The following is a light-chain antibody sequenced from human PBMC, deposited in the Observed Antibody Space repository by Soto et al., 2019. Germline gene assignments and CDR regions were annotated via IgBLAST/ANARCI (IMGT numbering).Light chain of an antibody. J-gene: IGLJ1*01. CDR1: SSDVGGYNY. V-gene: IGLV2-14*01. Sequence: QSVVTQPASVSGSPGQSITISCTGTSSDVGGYNYVSWYQQHPGKAPKLMIYEVSNRPSGVSNRFSGSKSGNTASLTISGLQAEDEADYYCSSYTSSSTPYVFGTGTKV. CDR3: SSYTSSSTPYV. CDR2: EVS.